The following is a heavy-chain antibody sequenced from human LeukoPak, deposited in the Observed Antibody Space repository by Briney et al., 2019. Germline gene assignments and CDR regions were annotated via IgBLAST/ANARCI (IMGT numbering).Heavy chain of an antibody. CDR1: GFTVSSNY. CDR3: AKSNGYDSFGAFDI. J-gene: IGHJ3*02. D-gene: IGHD5-12*01. V-gene: IGHV3-21*01. Sequence: GGSLRLSCAASGFTVSSNYMNWVRQAPGKGLEWVSSISSSSSYIYYADSVKGRFTISRDNAKNSLYLQMNSLRAEDTAVYYCAKSNGYDSFGAFDIWGQGTMVTVSS. CDR2: ISSSSSYI.